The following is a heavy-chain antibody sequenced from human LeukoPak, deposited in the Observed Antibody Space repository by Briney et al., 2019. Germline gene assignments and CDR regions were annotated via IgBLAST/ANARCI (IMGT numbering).Heavy chain of an antibody. D-gene: IGHD3-22*01. CDR2: IIPIFGTA. CDR3: ARDAGNYDSSGYYYVDFDY. CDR1: GGTFSSYA. Sequence: ASVKASCRASGGTFSSYAISWVRQAPGQGLEWMGGIIPIFGTANYAQKFQGRVTITADESTSTAYMELSSLRSEDTAVYYCARDAGNYDSSGYYYVDFDYWGQGTLVTVSS. J-gene: IGHJ4*02. V-gene: IGHV1-69*01.